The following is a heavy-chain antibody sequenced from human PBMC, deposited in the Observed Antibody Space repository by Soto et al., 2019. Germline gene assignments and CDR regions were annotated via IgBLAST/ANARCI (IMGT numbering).Heavy chain of an antibody. CDR3: AGRLTTAASLDY. CDR1: GLSVSTNH. CDR2: IHGGGSA. Sequence: VQLLESGGGLIQPGGSLGLSCAASGLSVSTNHITWVRQAPGKGLEWVSLIHGGGSAYYADSVKGRFTISRDNSKNTLYLQMDSLRAEDTAIYYCAGRLTTAASLDYWGQGTLVTVSS. V-gene: IGHV3-53*01. J-gene: IGHJ4*02. D-gene: IGHD1-1*01.